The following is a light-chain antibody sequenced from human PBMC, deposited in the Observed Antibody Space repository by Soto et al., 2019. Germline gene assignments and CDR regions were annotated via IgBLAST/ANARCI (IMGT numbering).Light chain of an antibody. CDR2: DVS. V-gene: IGLV2-14*01. J-gene: IGLJ2*01. CDR3: SSYTSSSTLV. Sequence: QSALTQPASVSGSPGQSITISCTGTXSDVGGYNYVSWYQQHPGKAPKLMIYDVSNRPSGVSNRFSGSKSGNTASLTISGLQAEDEADYYCSSYTSSSTLVFGGGTKLTVL. CDR1: XSDVGGYNY.